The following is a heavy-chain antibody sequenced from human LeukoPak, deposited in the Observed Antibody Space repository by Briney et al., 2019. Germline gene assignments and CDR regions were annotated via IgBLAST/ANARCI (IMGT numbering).Heavy chain of an antibody. Sequence: GGSLRLSCAASGFTFSSYWMNWVRQAPGKGLEWVANIKRDGSVKNYLDSVKGRFTISRDNAKNSLYLQMNSLRAEDTAVYYCARVMGSGSYYAILYWGQGTLVTVSS. CDR2: IKRDGSVK. CDR1: GFTFSSYW. D-gene: IGHD3-10*01. V-gene: IGHV3-7*01. CDR3: ARVMGSGSYYAILY. J-gene: IGHJ4*02.